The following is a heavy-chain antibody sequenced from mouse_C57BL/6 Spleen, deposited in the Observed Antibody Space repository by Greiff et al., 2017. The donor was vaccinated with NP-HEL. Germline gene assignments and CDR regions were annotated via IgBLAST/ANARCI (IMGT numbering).Heavy chain of an antibody. J-gene: IGHJ2*01. CDR3: ARDRDYSNLYYFDY. D-gene: IGHD2-5*01. Sequence: EVKLVESGGGLVKPGGSLKLSCAASGFTFSSYAMSWVRQTPEKRLEWVATISDGGSYTYYPDNVKGRFTISRDNAKNNLYLQMSHLKSEDTAMYYCARDRDYSNLYYFDYWGQGTTLTVSS. V-gene: IGHV5-4*01. CDR2: ISDGGSYT. CDR1: GFTFSSYA.